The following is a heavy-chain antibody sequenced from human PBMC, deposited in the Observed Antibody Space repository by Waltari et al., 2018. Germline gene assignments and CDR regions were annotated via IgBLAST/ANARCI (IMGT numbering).Heavy chain of an antibody. J-gene: IGHJ6*02. D-gene: IGHD1-7*01. CDR3: ARDTTTKLELGYYGLDV. Sequence: QVQLQQSGPALVKPSQTLSLTCAISGDNVSSNSAAWHWIRQSPSRCLEWLGRTYYRSKWYNNYAVSVKSRITINPDTSKNQFSLQLNSVTPEDTAVYYCARDTTTKLELGYYGLDVWGQGTTVTVSS. V-gene: IGHV6-1*01. CDR1: GDNVSSNSAA. CDR2: TYYRSKWYN.